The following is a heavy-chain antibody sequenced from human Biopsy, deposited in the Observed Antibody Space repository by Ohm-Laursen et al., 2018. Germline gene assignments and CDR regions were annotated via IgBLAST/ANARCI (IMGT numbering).Heavy chain of an antibody. CDR1: RYTFTTYD. CDR3: ARAVRYRLLSDP. D-gene: IGHD2/OR15-2a*01. CDR2: MNPISGNT. V-gene: IGHV1-8*01. J-gene: IGHJ5*02. Sequence: GSSVKVSCKVSRYTFTTYDITWVRQATGQGPEWMGWMNPISGNTGYAHKFRGRVTMTSDSSISTAYLEVSSLTFEDTAVYYCARAVRYRLLSDPWGQGTLVTVSS.